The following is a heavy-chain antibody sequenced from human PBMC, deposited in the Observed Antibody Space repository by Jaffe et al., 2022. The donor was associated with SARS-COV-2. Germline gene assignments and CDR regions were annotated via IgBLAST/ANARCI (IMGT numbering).Heavy chain of an antibody. CDR3: ARGWSWDY. J-gene: IGHJ4*02. Sequence: EVQLVESGGGLVQPGGSLRLSCAASGFTFSSSWMTWVRQAPGKGLEWVANIKQDGSEKYYVDSVKGRFTISRDNAENSLYLQMNSLRVEDTAVYYCARGWSWDYGGQGTVVTVSS. CDR1: GFTFSSSW. D-gene: IGHD2-8*02. V-gene: IGHV3-7*03. CDR2: IKQDGSEK.